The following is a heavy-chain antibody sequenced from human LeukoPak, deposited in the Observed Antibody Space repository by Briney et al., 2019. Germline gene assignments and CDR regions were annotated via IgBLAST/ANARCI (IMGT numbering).Heavy chain of an antibody. D-gene: IGHD1-14*01. V-gene: IGHV1-69*01. J-gene: IGHJ4*02. Sequence: PSASVKVSCKASGGTFSSYAISWVRQAPGQGLEWMGGIIPIFGTANYAQKFQGRVTITADESTSTAYMELSSLRSEDTAVYYCAEGAEPFGLTPPLTWGQGTLVTVSS. CDR1: GGTFSSYA. CDR3: AEGAEPFGLTPPLT. CDR2: IIPIFGTA.